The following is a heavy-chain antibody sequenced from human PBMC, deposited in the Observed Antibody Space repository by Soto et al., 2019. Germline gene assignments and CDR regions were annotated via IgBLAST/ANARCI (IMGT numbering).Heavy chain of an antibody. CDR1: GFTFSDAW. Sequence: EVQLVESGGGLVKPGGSLRLSCADSGFTFSDAWMSWVRQAPGKGREGVGGFKSKTDGGTTDYAAPVKGRFTISRDDSKNTLYLQMNSLKTEDTAVYYSTTLIVLRYFDWNRAMDVWGKGTTVTVSS. D-gene: IGHD3-9*01. V-gene: IGHV3-15*01. CDR2: FKSKTDGGTT. J-gene: IGHJ6*03. CDR3: TTLIVLRYFDWNRAMDV.